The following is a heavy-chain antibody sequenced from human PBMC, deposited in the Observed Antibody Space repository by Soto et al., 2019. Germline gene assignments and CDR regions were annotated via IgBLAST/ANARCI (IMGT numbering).Heavy chain of an antibody. J-gene: IGHJ6*02. CDR1: GFTFSNAW. V-gene: IGHV3-15*01. D-gene: IGHD3-16*02. Sequence: PGGSLRLSCAASGFTFSNAWMSWVRQAPGKGLEWVGRIKSKTDGGTTDYAAPVKGRFTISRDDSKNTLYLQMNSLKTEDTAVYYCTTAYRPISGGLSDYYYGMDVWGQGTKVTVSS. CDR3: TTAYRPISGGLSDYYYGMDV. CDR2: IKSKTDGGTT.